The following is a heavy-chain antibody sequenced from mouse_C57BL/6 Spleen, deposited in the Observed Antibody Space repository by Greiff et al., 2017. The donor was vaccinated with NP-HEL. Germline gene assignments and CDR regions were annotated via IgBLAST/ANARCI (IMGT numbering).Heavy chain of an antibody. Sequence: EVQLQQSGPELVKPGASVKISCKASGYTFTDYYMNWVKQSHGKSLEWIGDINPNNGGTSYNQKFKGKATLTVDKSSSTAYMELRSLTSEDSAVYYGARDATVVATDYAMDYWGQGTSVTVSS. CDR1: GYTFTDYY. CDR2: INPNNGGT. J-gene: IGHJ4*01. CDR3: ARDATVVATDYAMDY. D-gene: IGHD1-1*01. V-gene: IGHV1-26*01.